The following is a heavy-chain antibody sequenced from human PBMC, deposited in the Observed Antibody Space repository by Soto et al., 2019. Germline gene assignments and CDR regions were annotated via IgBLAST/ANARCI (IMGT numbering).Heavy chain of an antibody. CDR2: IYHSGST. V-gene: IGHV4-4*02. D-gene: IGHD3-22*01. J-gene: IGHJ4*02. Sequence: SETLSLTCAVSGGSISSSNWWSWVRQPPGKGLEWIGEIYHSGSTNYNPSLKSRVTISVDKPKNQFSLKLSSVTAADTAVYYCARDRRGSGYYFTFDYWGQGTLVTVSS. CDR1: GGSISSSNW. CDR3: ARDRRGSGYYFTFDY.